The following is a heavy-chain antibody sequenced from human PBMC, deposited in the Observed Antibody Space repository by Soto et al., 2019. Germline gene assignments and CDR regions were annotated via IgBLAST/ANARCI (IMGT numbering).Heavy chain of an antibody. CDR1: GFTFSDYS. D-gene: IGHD3-16*01. Sequence: EVQLVESGGGLVQPGRSLRLSRAASGFTFSDYSMHWVRQAPGKGLEWLSYITSSSSPIHYADSVKGRFTISRDNAKNSLYLQMNRRGAEDTAVYFWGRDRGRGGFSHWGQGTLVTVSS. CDR3: GRDRGRGGFSH. V-gene: IGHV3-48*01. J-gene: IGHJ4*02. CDR2: ITSSSSPI.